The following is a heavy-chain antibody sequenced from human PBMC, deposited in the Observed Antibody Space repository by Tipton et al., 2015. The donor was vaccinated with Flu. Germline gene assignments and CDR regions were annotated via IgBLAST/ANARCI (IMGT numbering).Heavy chain of an antibody. D-gene: IGHD2-2*01. J-gene: IGHJ4*02. CDR2: IYYSGTT. V-gene: IGHV4-31*03. CDR3: ARVLPAAILES. Sequence: TLSLTCTISGGSIRNGGYYWSWIRQHPGKGLEWIGYIYYSGTTYYNPSLKSRVTISIDAYENQFSLDLISVTAADTAVYFCARVLPAAILESWGQGTLAIVSS. CDR1: GGSIRNGGYY.